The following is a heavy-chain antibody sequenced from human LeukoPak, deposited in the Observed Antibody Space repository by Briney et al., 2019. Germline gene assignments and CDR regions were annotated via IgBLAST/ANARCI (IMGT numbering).Heavy chain of an antibody. CDR3: ARGQQLAPYAEYFQH. D-gene: IGHD6-6*01. CDR1: GFTFSSYS. V-gene: IGHV3-21*01. J-gene: IGHJ1*01. Sequence: GGSLRLSCAASGFTFSSYSMNWVRQAPGKGLEWVSSISSSSSYIYYADSVKGRFTISRDNAKNPLYLQVNSLRADDTAVYYCARGQQLAPYAEYFQHWGQGTLVTVSS. CDR2: ISSSSSYI.